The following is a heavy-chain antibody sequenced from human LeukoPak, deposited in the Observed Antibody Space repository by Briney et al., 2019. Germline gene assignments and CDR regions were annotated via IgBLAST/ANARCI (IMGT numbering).Heavy chain of an antibody. CDR3: ARKARGYSYAR. Sequence: SETLSLTCTVSGGSISSYYWSWIRQPPGKGLEWIGYIYYSGSTNYNPSLKSRVTISVDTSKNQFSLKLSSVTAADTAVYYCARKARGYSYARWGQGTLVTVSS. J-gene: IGHJ4*02. D-gene: IGHD5-18*01. CDR2: IYYSGST. CDR1: GGSISSYY. V-gene: IGHV4-59*12.